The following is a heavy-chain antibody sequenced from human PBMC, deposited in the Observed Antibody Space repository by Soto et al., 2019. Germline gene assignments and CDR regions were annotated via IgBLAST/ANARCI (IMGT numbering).Heavy chain of an antibody. CDR3: AMIGTRNFDY. V-gene: IGHV1-69*13. D-gene: IGHD3-22*01. J-gene: IGHJ4*02. Sequence: GASVKVSCKASGGTFSSYAISWVRQAPGQGLEWMGGIIPIFGTANYAQKFQGRVTITADESTSTAYMELSSLRSEDTAVYYCAMIGTRNFDYWGQGTLVTVSS. CDR2: IIPIFGTA. CDR1: GGTFSSYA.